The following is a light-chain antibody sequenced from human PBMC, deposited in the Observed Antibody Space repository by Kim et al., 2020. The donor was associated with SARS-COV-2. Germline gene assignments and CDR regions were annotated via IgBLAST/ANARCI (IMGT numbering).Light chain of an antibody. J-gene: IGLJ2*01. CDR1: SLRTYY. V-gene: IGLV3-19*01. CDR2: AKN. Sequence: LGQTVRITCQGDSLRTYYASWYQQKPGQAPALVIYAKNHRPSGIPDRFSGSSSGNTASLTITGAQAEDEADYYCKSRDTSGDRLVFGGGTQLTVL. CDR3: KSRDTSGDRLV.